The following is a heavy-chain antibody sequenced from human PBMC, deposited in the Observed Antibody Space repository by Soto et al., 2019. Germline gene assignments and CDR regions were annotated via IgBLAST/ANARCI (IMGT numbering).Heavy chain of an antibody. D-gene: IGHD3-22*01. CDR2: INHSGRV. Sequence: SETLSLTCAVYGGSFSGHSWTWIRQSPGKGLEWIGDINHSGRVNYSPSLKSRVTISLDTSKNQFSLTPSAVTAADTAMYYCSTRAYDTNGYYRFDPWGQGTLVTVSS. V-gene: IGHV4-34*01. J-gene: IGHJ5*01. CDR1: GGSFSGHS. CDR3: STRAYDTNGYYRFDP.